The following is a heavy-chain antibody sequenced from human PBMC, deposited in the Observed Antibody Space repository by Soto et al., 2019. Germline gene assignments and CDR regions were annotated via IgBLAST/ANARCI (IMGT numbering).Heavy chain of an antibody. CDR1: GFTFSSYW. CDR2: IKQDGSEK. Sequence: GESLKISCAASGFTFSSYWMSWVRQAPGKGLEWVANIKQDGSEKYYVDSVKGRFTISRDNAKNSLYLQMNSLRAEDTAVYYCARDSGHIWLGEPSRPDYFDYWGQGTLVTVSS. V-gene: IGHV3-7*01. CDR3: ARDSGHIWLGEPSRPDYFDY. J-gene: IGHJ4*02. D-gene: IGHD3-10*01.